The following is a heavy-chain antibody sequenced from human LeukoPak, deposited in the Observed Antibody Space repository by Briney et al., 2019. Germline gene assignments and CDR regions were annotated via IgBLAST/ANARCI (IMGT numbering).Heavy chain of an antibody. D-gene: IGHD6-6*01. CDR3: AKDGVAARHYYYDMDV. J-gene: IGHJ6*02. CDR2: ISWNSGSI. V-gene: IGHV3-9*01. Sequence: GGSLRLSCAASGFTFDDYAMHWVRQAPGKGLEWVSGISWNSGSIGYADSVKGRFTISRDNAKNSLYLQMNSLRAEDTALYYCAKDGVAARHYYYDMDVWGQGTTVTVSS. CDR1: GFTFDDYA.